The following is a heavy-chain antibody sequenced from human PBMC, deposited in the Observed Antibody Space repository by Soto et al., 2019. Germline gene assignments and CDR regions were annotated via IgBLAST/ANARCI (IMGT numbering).Heavy chain of an antibody. CDR3: ARGRVLREYSSSPGRANWFDP. CDR1: GGSFSGYY. J-gene: IGHJ5*02. CDR2: INHSGST. D-gene: IGHD6-6*01. Sequence: SETLSLTCAVYGGSFSGYYWSWIRQPPGKGLEWIGEINHSGSTNYNPSLKSRVTISVDTSKNQFSLKLSSVTAADTAVYYCARGRVLREYSSSPGRANWFDPWGQGTLVTVSS. V-gene: IGHV4-34*01.